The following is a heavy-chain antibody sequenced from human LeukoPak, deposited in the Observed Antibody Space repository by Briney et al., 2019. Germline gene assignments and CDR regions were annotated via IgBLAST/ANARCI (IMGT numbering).Heavy chain of an antibody. J-gene: IGHJ4*02. CDR2: IYYSGST. CDR1: GGSISSTNYY. CDR3: ARSRGIAAAGRGGYFDY. D-gene: IGHD6-13*01. Sequence: SETLSLTCTVSGGSISSTNYYWSWIRQPPGKGLEWIGYIYYSGSTNYNPSLKSRVTISVDTSKSQFSLKLSSVTAADTAVYYCARSRGIAAAGRGGYFDYWGQGTLVTVSS. V-gene: IGHV4-61*01.